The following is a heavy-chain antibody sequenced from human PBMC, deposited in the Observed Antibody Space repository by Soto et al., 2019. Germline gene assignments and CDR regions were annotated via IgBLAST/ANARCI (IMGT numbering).Heavy chain of an antibody. CDR1: GYTFSDHD. CDR3: ARVAGILSDGDSDY. J-gene: IGHJ4*02. CDR2: MNPNSGDT. D-gene: IGHD6-25*01. V-gene: IGHV1-8*01. Sequence: QVQLVQSGAEVKKPGASVKVSCKAPGYTFSDHDINWVRQASGQGPEWLGWMNPNSGDTGYAQNFQGRVTMTRDTSKRTAYMELSSLRSEDTAVYYCARVAGILSDGDSDYWGQGTLVTVSS.